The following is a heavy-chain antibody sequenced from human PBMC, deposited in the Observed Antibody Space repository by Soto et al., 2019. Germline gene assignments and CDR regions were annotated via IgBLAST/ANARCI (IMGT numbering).Heavy chain of an antibody. D-gene: IGHD3-22*01. CDR3: ARFSPPRRSYDSNPGWFDP. Sequence: SETLSLTCTVSGGSLNSYYWTWTRQSPGKGLEWIGYVSSTGSTNYNPSLKSRVILSLDTSTSEVSLSLTSVTAADAAVYFCARFSPPRRSYDSNPGWFDPWGQGIMVTVSS. CDR2: VSSTGST. CDR1: GGSLNSYY. V-gene: IGHV4-59*01. J-gene: IGHJ5*02.